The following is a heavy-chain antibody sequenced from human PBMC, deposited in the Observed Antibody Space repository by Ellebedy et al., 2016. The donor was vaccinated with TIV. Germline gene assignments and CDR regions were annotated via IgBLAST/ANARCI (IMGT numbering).Heavy chain of an antibody. Sequence: MPSETLSLTCTVSGGSISSYYWSWIRQPPGKGLEWIGYIYYSGSTNYNPSLKSRVTISVDTSKNQFSLKLSSVTAADTAVYYCARGRRYYGSGSYSNWFDPWGQGTLVTVSS. J-gene: IGHJ5*02. V-gene: IGHV4-59*01. CDR3: ARGRRYYGSGSYSNWFDP. D-gene: IGHD3-10*01. CDR2: IYYSGST. CDR1: GGSISSYY.